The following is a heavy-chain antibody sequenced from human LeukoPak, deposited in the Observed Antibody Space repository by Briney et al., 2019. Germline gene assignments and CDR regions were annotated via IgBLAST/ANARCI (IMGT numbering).Heavy chain of an antibody. J-gene: IGHJ3*02. D-gene: IGHD2-15*01. CDR2: IYYSGNT. Sequence: SETLSLTCTVSGGSISSYSWSWIRQPPGKGLEWIGYIYYSGNTNYNPSLKSRVTISVDKSKNQFSLKLSSVTAADTAVYYCAKDCSGGNCYGWNDAFDIWGQGTMVTVSS. CDR3: AKDCSGGNCYGWNDAFDI. CDR1: GGSISSYS. V-gene: IGHV4-59*12.